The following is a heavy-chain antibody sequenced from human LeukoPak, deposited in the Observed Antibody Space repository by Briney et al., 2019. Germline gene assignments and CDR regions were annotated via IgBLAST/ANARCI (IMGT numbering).Heavy chain of an antibody. V-gene: IGHV4-30-4*08. J-gene: IGHJ3*02. CDR3: ARDRDGYNLDAFDI. CDR2: IYYSGST. Sequence: SETLSLTCPFSGGSISVGTYYWSWVRQPPGKGLGGIGYIYYSGSTYYHPSLKSRVSISVDTSKNQFSLKLSSVTAADTAVYYCARDRDGYNLDAFDIWGQGTMVTVSS. CDR1: GGSISVGTYY. D-gene: IGHD5-24*01.